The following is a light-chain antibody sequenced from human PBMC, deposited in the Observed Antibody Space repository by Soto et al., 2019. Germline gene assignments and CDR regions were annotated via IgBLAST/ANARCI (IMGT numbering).Light chain of an antibody. J-gene: IGKJ5*01. CDR3: QQYNNWPPSIT. Sequence: EIVVTQSPATLSVSPGDSASLSCWTRQTVSNNLAWYQQKPGQAPRLLIYGASTRATDIPARFSGSGSGTDFTLTISSLLSEDFAVYYCQQYNNWPPSITFGQGTRLEIK. V-gene: IGKV3-15*01. CDR2: GAS. CDR1: QTVSNN.